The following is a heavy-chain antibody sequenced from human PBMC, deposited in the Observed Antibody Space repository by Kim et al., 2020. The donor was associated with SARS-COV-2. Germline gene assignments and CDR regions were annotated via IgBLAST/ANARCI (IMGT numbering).Heavy chain of an antibody. D-gene: IGHD1-26*01. J-gene: IGHJ6*02. CDR2: IIPIFGTA. CDR1: GGTFSSYA. CDR3: ARDMGWSKGIVGATTVHYYYGMDV. V-gene: IGHV1-69*13. Sequence: SVKVSCKASGGTFSSYAISWVRQAPGQGLEWMGGIIPIFGTANYAQKFQGRVTITADESTSTAYMELSSLRSEDTAVYYCARDMGWSKGIVGATTVHYYYGMDVWGQGTTVTVSS.